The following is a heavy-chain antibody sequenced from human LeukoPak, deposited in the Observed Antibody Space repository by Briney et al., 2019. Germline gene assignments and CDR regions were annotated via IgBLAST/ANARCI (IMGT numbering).Heavy chain of an antibody. CDR2: ISWNSGSI. CDR3: AKDNRRHYTSGPNPDSLH. J-gene: IGHJ4*02. D-gene: IGHD6-19*01. V-gene: IGHV3-9*01. CDR1: GFIFNNYA. Sequence: GGSLRLSCAGSGFIFNNYAMHWVRQPPGKGLEWVSGISWNSGSIDYADSVKGRFTISRDNAKNSLYLQMNSLRIEDTAFYYCAKDNRRHYTSGPNPDSLHWGQGALVTVSS.